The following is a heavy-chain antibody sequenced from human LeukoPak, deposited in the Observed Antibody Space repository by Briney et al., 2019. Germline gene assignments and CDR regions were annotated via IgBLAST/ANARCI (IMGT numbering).Heavy chain of an antibody. J-gene: IGHJ5*02. D-gene: IGHD1-1*01. Sequence: SETLSLTCTVSGASISNYYWTWIRQPPGKGLEWIGYIYYSGSTNYRPSLKSRVTISVDTSKNQVSLRLRSVTAADTAVYYCATLTTPGWFNPWGQGTLVTVSS. CDR1: GASISNYY. V-gene: IGHV4-59*08. CDR2: IYYSGST. CDR3: ATLTTPGWFNP.